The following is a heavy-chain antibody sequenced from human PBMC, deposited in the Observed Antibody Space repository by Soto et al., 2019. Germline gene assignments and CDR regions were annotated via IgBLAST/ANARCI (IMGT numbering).Heavy chain of an antibody. J-gene: IGHJ4*02. V-gene: IGHV3-48*01. CDR3: ARDEDRWYNSSPRDDY. D-gene: IGHD1-20*01. CDR2: ISSSGSSI. Sequence: PGGSLRLSCAASGFTFNYYSMNWVRQAPGKGLEWISYISSSGSSIYYADSVKGRFTISRDNANNLLYLQMNSLRAEDTAVYYCARDEDRWYNSSPRDDYWGQGTLVTVSS. CDR1: GFTFNYYS.